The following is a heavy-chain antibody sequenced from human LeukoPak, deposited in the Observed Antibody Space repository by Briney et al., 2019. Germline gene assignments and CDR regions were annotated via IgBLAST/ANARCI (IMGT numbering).Heavy chain of an antibody. J-gene: IGHJ4*02. D-gene: IGHD5-18*01. V-gene: IGHV3-30*18. CDR2: ISYDGSNK. CDR3: AKAHTAMALFGVDY. CDR1: GFTFSSYG. Sequence: GGYLRLSCAASGFTFSSYGMHWVRQAPGKGLEWVAVISYDGSNKYYADSVKGRFTISRDNSKNTLYLQMNSLRAEDTAVYYCAKAHTAMALFGVDYWGQGTLVTVSS.